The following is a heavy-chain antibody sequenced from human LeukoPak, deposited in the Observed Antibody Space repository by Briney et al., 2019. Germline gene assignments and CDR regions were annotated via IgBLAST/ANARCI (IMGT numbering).Heavy chain of an antibody. Sequence: GGSLRLSCAASEFSVGSNYMTWVRQAPGKGLEWVSLIYSGGSTYYADSVKGRFTISRDNSKNTLYLQMNSLRAEDTAVYYCAKLRSGSYPEYFQHWGQGTLVTVSS. CDR3: AKLRSGSYPEYFQH. CDR2: IYSGGST. D-gene: IGHD1-26*01. CDR1: EFSVGSNY. J-gene: IGHJ1*01. V-gene: IGHV3-66*04.